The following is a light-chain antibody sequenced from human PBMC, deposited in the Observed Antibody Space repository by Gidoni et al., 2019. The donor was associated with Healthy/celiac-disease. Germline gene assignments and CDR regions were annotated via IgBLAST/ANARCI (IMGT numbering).Light chain of an antibody. Sequence: QLTQSPSFLSASVGDRVTITCRASQGISSYLAWYQQKPGKAPKLLIYAASTLQSGVPSRFSGSGSGTEFTLTISSLQPEDFATYYCQQLNSYPVTFGQGTKLEIK. CDR1: QGISSY. CDR3: QQLNSYPVT. CDR2: AAS. V-gene: IGKV1-9*01. J-gene: IGKJ2*01.